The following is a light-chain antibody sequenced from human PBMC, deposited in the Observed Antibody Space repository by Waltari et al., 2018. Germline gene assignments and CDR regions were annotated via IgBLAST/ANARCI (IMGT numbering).Light chain of an antibody. Sequence: QSVLPQPPSMSGAPGQKVTIPCTGGSSNSGAGYDFHWYQQFPGAAPKLLIFGNTNRASGVPGRFSGSKSGTSASLAIAGLQSEDEAVYYCQSFDSSLSASVFGGGTKLTVL. CDR3: QSFDSSLSASV. V-gene: IGLV1-40*01. CDR2: GNT. CDR1: SSNSGAGYD. J-gene: IGLJ3*02.